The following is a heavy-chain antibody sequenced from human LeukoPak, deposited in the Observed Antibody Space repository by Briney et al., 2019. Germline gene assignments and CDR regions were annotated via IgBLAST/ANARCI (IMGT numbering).Heavy chain of an antibody. CDR3: AKDSSMVRGVLNY. Sequence: PWGSLRLSCTASGFTFTDAWMSWVRQAPGKGLEWVGRIKSKGSGGTTDYAAPVKGRFTISRDNAKNSLYLQMNSLRAEDTALYYCAKDSSMVRGVLNYWGQGTLVTVSS. CDR2: IKSKGSGGTT. D-gene: IGHD3-10*01. CDR1: GFTFTDAW. J-gene: IGHJ4*02. V-gene: IGHV3-15*05.